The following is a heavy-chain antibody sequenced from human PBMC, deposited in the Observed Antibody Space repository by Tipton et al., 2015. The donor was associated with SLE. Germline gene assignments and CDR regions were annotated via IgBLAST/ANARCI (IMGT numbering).Heavy chain of an antibody. CDR1: GGSISSSSYY. J-gene: IGHJ4*02. CDR2: IYYRGSI. Sequence: TLSLTCTVSGGSISSSSYYWGWIRQPPGKGLAWIASIYYRGSIYFNPSLESRATMSVDTSKNQFSLKLSSLTAADTAVYYCAREPDYWGQGILVAVSS. CDR3: AREPDY. V-gene: IGHV4-39*07.